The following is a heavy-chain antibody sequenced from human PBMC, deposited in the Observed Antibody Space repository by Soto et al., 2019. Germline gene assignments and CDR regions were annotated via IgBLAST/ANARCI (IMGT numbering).Heavy chain of an antibody. V-gene: IGHV4-4*02. D-gene: IGHD2-2*02. J-gene: IGHJ5*02. Sequence: SETLSLTCAVSSGSISSSNWWSWVRQPPGKGLEWIGEVYHSGSTNYNPSLKSRVTISVDKSKNQFSLKLSSVTAADTAVYYCARGRYRLLYSARFDPWGQGTLVTVSS. CDR3: ARGRYRLLYSARFDP. CDR2: VYHSGST. CDR1: SGSISSSNW.